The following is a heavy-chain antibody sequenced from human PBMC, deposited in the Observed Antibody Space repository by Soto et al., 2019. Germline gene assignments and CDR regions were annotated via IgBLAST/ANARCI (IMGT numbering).Heavy chain of an antibody. D-gene: IGHD5-18*01. V-gene: IGHV1-3*01. J-gene: IGHJ3*02. CDR2: INAGNGNT. CDR1: GYTFTSYA. CDR3: ARATAMVRDAFDI. Sequence: ASVKVSCKASGYTFTSYAMHWLRQAPGQRLEWMGWINAGNGNTKYSQKFQGRVTITRDTSASTAYMELSSLRSEDTAVYYCARATAMVRDAFDIWGQGTMVTVSS.